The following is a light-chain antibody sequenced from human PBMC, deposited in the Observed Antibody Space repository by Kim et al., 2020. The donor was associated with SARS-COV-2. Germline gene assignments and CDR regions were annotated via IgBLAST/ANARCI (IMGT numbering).Light chain of an antibody. J-gene: IGLJ2*01. CDR1: KLGDKY. CDR3: QAWDSNTGVV. V-gene: IGLV3-1*01. Sequence: SPGQTASITCSGDKLGDKYVCLYQQKPGQSPVLVIYHNSQRPSGIPERFSGSNSGNTATLTISGTQAMDEADYYCQAWDSNTGVVFGGGTKLTVL. CDR2: HNS.